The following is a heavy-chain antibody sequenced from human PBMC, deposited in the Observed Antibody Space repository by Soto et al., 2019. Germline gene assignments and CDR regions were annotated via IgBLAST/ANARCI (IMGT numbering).Heavy chain of an antibody. J-gene: IGHJ4*02. V-gene: IGHV3-30*18. CDR3: AKDRSDGEHNSVYDF. CDR2: MSFDGTYK. D-gene: IGHD4-17*01. Sequence: QVQLAESGGGVVQPGRSLRLSCIGSGFRFSDYGMHWVRQAPGKGLEWVAMMSFDGTYKYSADSVKGRFIISRDNSKNTLYLQMNSLRAEDTAVYYCAKDRSDGEHNSVYDFWGQGTLVTVSS. CDR1: GFRFSDYG.